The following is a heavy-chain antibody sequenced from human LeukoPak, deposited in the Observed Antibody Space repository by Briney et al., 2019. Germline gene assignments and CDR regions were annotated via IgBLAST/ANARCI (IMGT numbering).Heavy chain of an antibody. J-gene: IGHJ4*02. CDR3: ARDLPPPPTYCTNGVCYTGYFDY. D-gene: IGHD2-8*01. V-gene: IGHV1-2*02. CDR2: INPNSGGT. Sequence: ASVKVSCKASGYTFTGYYMHWVRQAPGQGLEWMGWINPNSGGTNYAQKFQGRVTMTRDTSISTAYMELSRLRSDDTAVYYCARDLPPPPTYCTNGVCYTGYFDYWGQGTLVTVSS. CDR1: GYTFTGYY.